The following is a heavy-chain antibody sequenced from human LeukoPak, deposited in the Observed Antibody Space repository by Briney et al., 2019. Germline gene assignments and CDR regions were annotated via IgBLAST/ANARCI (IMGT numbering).Heavy chain of an antibody. Sequence: SETLSLTCDVYGGSFSAYYWRWIRQPPGKGLEWIGEINHSGSANYHLSLKSRVTISVVTSKIQFSLKLSSVTAADTAVYYCARGPDIVVVWGYYFDYWGQGTLVTVSS. CDR3: ARGPDIVVVWGYYFDY. V-gene: IGHV4-34*01. J-gene: IGHJ4*02. D-gene: IGHD2-15*01. CDR1: GGSFSAYY. CDR2: INHSGSA.